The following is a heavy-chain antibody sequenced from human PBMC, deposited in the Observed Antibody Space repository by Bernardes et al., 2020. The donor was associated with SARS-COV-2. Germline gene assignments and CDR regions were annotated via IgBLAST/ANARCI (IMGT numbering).Heavy chain of an antibody. D-gene: IGHD1-26*01. Sequence: GSLRLSCAASGFTFSNYWMHWVRQVPGKGLVWVSRIAPDGSSTSYADSVKGRFTISRDNAKNTLYLQMDSLRAEDSAIYFCARQIMGAYSGGAYWGQGTLVTVSS. V-gene: IGHV3-74*01. J-gene: IGHJ4*02. CDR2: IAPDGSST. CDR3: ARQIMGAYSGGAY. CDR1: GFTFSNYW.